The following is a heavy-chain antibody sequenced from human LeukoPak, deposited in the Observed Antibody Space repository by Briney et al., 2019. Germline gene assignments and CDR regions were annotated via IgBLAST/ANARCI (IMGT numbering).Heavy chain of an antibody. J-gene: IGHJ4*02. D-gene: IGHD3-16*01. V-gene: IGHV4-59*01. Sequence: PSETLSLTCTVSGGSISSYYWSWIRQPPGKGLEWIGYLYYSGSTNYNPSLKSRVTISVDTSKNQFSLRLSSVTAADTAVYYCARAYDYVWGRKGYFDYWGQGTLVTVS. CDR3: ARAYDYVWGRKGYFDY. CDR1: GGSISSYY. CDR2: LYYSGST.